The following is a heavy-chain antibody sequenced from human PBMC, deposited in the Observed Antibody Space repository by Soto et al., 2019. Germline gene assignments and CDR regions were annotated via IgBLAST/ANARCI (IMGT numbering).Heavy chain of an antibody. CDR3: ARSRSYNYYYYYMDV. CDR1: GFTFSSYS. V-gene: IGHV3-21*01. Sequence: GGSLRLSCAASGFTFSSYSMNWVRQAPGKGLEWVSSISSSSSYIYYADSVKGRFTISRDNAKNSLYLQMNSLRAEDTAVYYCARSRSYNYYYYYMDVWGKGTTVTVSS. D-gene: IGHD1-26*01. CDR2: ISSSSSYI. J-gene: IGHJ6*03.